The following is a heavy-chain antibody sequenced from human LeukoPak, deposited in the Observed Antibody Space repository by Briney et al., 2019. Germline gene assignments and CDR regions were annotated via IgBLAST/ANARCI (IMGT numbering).Heavy chain of an antibody. CDR2: IIPILGIA. CDR3: ARHDSSGYYYLG. CDR1: GGTFSSYA. Sequence: ASVKVSCKASGGTFSSYAISWVRQAPGQGLEWMGRIIPILGIANYAQKFQGRVTITADKSTSTAYMELSSLRSEDTAVYYCARHDSSGYYYLGWGQGTLVTVSS. V-gene: IGHV1-69*04. J-gene: IGHJ4*02. D-gene: IGHD3-22*01.